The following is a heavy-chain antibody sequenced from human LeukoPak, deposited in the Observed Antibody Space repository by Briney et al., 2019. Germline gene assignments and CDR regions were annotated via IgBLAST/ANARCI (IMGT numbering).Heavy chain of an antibody. CDR1: GYTFTSYY. D-gene: IGHD3-22*01. CDR3: ARGPGGGYYDSSGYLDY. J-gene: IGHJ4*02. CDR2: INPSGGST. Sequence: GASVKVSCTASGYTFTSYYMHWVRQAPGQGLEWMGIINPSGGSTSYAQKFQGRVTMTTDTSTSTAYMELRSLRSDDTAVYYCARGPGGGYYDSSGYLDYWGQGTLVTVSS. V-gene: IGHV1-46*01.